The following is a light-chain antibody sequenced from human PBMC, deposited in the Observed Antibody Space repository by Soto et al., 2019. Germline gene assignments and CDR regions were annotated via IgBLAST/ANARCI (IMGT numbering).Light chain of an antibody. J-gene: IGKJ2*01. CDR2: DAS. V-gene: IGKV3-11*01. CDR3: QQRSNWYT. Sequence: EIVLTQSPAPLPLSPGERATLSCRATQSVSSYLAWSQQKAGQAPRLLIYDASNRATGIPARFSRSGSGTDFTLAISSLEPEDFAVYYCQQRSNWYTFGQGTKLESK. CDR1: QSVSSY.